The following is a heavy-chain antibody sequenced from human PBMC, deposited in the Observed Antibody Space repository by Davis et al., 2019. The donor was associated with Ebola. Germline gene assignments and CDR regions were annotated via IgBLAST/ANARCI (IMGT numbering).Heavy chain of an antibody. V-gene: IGHV1-2*02. D-gene: IGHD3-3*01. Sequence: ASVKVSCKASGYTFTDYYIHWVRQAPGQGLEWMGWINPNGGGTKYAQDFQGRVTMTRDTSLSSAYMELSSLRSDDTAVYYCARDYTLWRGFDYWGQGSLATVSS. CDR2: INPNGGGT. CDR3: ARDYTLWRGFDY. CDR1: GYTFTDYY. J-gene: IGHJ4*02.